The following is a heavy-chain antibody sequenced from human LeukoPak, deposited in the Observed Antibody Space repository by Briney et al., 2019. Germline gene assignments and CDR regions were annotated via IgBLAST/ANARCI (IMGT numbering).Heavy chain of an antibody. CDR2: IYHSGST. CDR1: GGSISSSNW. V-gene: IGHV4-4*02. J-gene: IGHJ5*02. D-gene: IGHD3-9*01. Sequence: SGTLSLTCAVSGGSISSSNWWSWVRQPPGKGLEWIGEIYHSGSTNYNPSLKSRVTISVDKSKNQFSLKLSSVTAADTAVYYCATSNYDILTGLINWFDPWGQGTLVTVSS. CDR3: ATSNYDILTGLINWFDP.